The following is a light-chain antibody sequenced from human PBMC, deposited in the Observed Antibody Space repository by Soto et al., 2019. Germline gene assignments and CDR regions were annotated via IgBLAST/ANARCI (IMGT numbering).Light chain of an antibody. V-gene: IGKV3-11*01. CDR2: DAS. J-gene: IGKJ1*01. CDR1: QSVGKY. Sequence: EIVMTQSPATLSLSPGERATLSCRASQSVGKYLVWYQQKPGQAPRLLIYDASNRATGIPARFSGSGSGTDFTLTISSLEPEDFAVYYCQQRSNWPRTFGQGTKVDIK. CDR3: QQRSNWPRT.